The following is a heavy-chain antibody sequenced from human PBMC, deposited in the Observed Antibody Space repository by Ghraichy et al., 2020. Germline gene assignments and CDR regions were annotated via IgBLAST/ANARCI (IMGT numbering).Heavy chain of an antibody. V-gene: IGHV3-7*01. CDR3: ARDRIRGVIRPYYYYGMDV. CDR1: GFTFSSYW. D-gene: IGHD3-10*01. J-gene: IGHJ6*02. CDR2: IKQDGSEK. Sequence: GGSLRLSCAASGFTFSSYWMSWVRQAPGKGLEWVANIKQDGSEKYYVDSVKGRFTISRDNAKNSLYLQMNSLRAEDTAVYYCARDRIRGVIRPYYYYGMDVWGQGTTVTVSS.